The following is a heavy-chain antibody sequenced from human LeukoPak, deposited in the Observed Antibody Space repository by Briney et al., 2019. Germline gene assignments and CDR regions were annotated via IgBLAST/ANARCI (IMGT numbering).Heavy chain of an antibody. J-gene: IGHJ4*02. CDR1: GGTFSSYA. Sequence: SVKVSCNASGGTFSSYAISWVRQAPGQGLEWMGRIIPILGIANYAQKFQGRVTITADKSTSTAYMELSSLRSEDTAVYYCARGLLGYCSGGSCYPDYWGQGTLVTVSS. V-gene: IGHV1-69*04. CDR3: ARGLLGYCSGGSCYPDY. CDR2: IIPILGIA. D-gene: IGHD2-15*01.